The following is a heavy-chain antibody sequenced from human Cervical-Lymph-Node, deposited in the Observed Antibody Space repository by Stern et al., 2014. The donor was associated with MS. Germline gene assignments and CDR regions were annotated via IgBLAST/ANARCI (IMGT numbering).Heavy chain of an antibody. CDR3: AVDGENDAFDI. V-gene: IGHV3-21*01. D-gene: IGHD4-17*01. CDR1: GFTFSSYS. J-gene: IGHJ3*02. CDR2: ISSSSNYI. Sequence: EVQLVESGGGLVKPGGSLRLSCAASGFTFSSYSMNWVRQAPGKGLEWVSSISSSSNYIYYADSLKGRFTISRDNAKNSLYLQMNSLRAEDTAVYYCAVDGENDAFDIWGQGTMVTVSS.